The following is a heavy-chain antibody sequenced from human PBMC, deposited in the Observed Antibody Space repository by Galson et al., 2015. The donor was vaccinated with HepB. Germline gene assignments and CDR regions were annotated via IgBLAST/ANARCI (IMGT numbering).Heavy chain of an antibody. D-gene: IGHD2-15*01. Sequence: SVKVSCKASGYTFSSYSITWVRQAPGQGLEWMAWISPYTRETHFARKFQGRATLTTDTFTRIAYMELRSLRSDDTAVYYCARGAVVEVVGGTLNNWFDPWGQGTLVTVSS. J-gene: IGHJ5*02. CDR1: GYTFSSYS. CDR3: ARGAVVEVVGGTLNNWFDP. V-gene: IGHV1-18*01. CDR2: ISPYTRET.